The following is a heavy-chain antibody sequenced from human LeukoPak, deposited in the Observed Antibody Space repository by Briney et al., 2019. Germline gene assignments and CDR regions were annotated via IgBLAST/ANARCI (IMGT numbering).Heavy chain of an antibody. CDR2: IIPIFGTA. Sequence: SVKVSCKASGGTFSSYAISWVRQAPGQGLEWMGGIIPIFGTANYAQKFQGRVTITADECTSTAYMELSSLRSEDTAVYYCAVDIVVVPAAIHYYYYMDVWGKGTTVTVSS. CDR3: AVDIVVVPAAIHYYYYMDV. D-gene: IGHD2-2*02. V-gene: IGHV1-69*13. J-gene: IGHJ6*03. CDR1: GGTFSSYA.